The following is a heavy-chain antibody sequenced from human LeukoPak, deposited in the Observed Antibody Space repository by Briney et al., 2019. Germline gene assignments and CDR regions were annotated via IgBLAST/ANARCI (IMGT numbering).Heavy chain of an antibody. CDR3: ARHSVGSSSSTGRLYYYYYMDV. CDR1: GGSISSYY. J-gene: IGHJ6*03. Sequence: PSETLSLTCTVSGGSISSYYWSWIRQPPGKGLEWIGYIYTSGSTNYNPSLKSRVTISVDTSKNQFSLKLSSVTAADTAVYYCARHSVGSSSSTGRLYYYYYMDVWGKGTTVAVSS. D-gene: IGHD6-6*01. CDR2: IYTSGST. V-gene: IGHV4-4*09.